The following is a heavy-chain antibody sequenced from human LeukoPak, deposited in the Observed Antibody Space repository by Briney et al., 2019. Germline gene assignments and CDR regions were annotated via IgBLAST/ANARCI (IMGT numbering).Heavy chain of an antibody. CDR3: ARDVGGQLVPYYFDY. J-gene: IGHJ4*02. CDR1: GFTFSSYS. Sequence: GGSLRLSCAASGFTFSSYSMNWVRQAPGKGLEWVSSISSSSSYIYYADSVKGRFTISRDNAKNSLYLQMNSLRAEDTAVYYCARDVGGQLVPYYFDYWGQGTLVTVSS. D-gene: IGHD6-13*01. CDR2: ISSSSSYI. V-gene: IGHV3-21*01.